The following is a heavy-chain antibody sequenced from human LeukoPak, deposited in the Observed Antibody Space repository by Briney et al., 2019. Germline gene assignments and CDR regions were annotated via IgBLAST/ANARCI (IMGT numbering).Heavy chain of an antibody. CDR1: GGSFSGYY. CDR2: INHSGSA. J-gene: IGHJ5*02. V-gene: IGHV4-34*01. D-gene: IGHD6-6*01. Sequence: SETLSLTCAVSGGSFSGYYWTWIRQPPGKGLEWIGEINHSGSANYNPSLKSRVTISVDTSNNQFSLKLHSVTAADTAVYYCARGFPSSSLWFDPWGQGTLVTVSS. CDR3: ARGFPSSSLWFDP.